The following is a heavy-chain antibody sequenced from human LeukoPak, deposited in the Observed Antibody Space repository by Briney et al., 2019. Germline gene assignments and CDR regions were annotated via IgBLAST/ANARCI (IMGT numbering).Heavy chain of an antibody. CDR2: IMPLFGTA. Sequence: ASVKVSCKTSGGTFNNSAISWVRQAPGQGLEWLGGIMPLFGTAGYAQKFQGRVTITKDESARTVYLELTSLTSDDTAVYYCARDVHGDYGSGWFDPWGQGTLVSVSS. D-gene: IGHD4-17*01. CDR1: GGTFNNSA. CDR3: ARDVHGDYGSGWFDP. V-gene: IGHV1-69*05. J-gene: IGHJ5*02.